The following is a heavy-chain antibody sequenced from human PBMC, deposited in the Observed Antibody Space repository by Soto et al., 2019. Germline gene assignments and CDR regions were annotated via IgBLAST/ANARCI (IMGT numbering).Heavy chain of an antibody. V-gene: IGHV3-73*02. J-gene: IGHJ4*02. CDR2: IRDKSYNYAT. D-gene: IGHD2-21*01. CDR1: GLTFSASA. CDR3: CRHNHRWGSCDF. Sequence: EVQLVESGGGLVQPGGSLKLSCAASGLTFSASAMHWVRQAPGKGLEWVARIRDKSYNYATVYGAPVQGRFTISRDDSKSVAYLEMNSPRTDVTAVHYCCRHNHRWGSCDFWGQGTLVTVSS.